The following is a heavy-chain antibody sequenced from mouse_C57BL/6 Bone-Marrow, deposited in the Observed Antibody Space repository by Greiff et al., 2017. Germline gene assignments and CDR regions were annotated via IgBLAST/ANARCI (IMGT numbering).Heavy chain of an antibody. CDR3: ARDGGYSFAY. D-gene: IGHD2-3*01. J-gene: IGHJ3*01. Sequence: EVQLQQSGPELVKPGASVKISCKASGYSFTGYYMNWVKQSPEKSLEWIGEINPSTGGTTYNQKLKAKATLTVDKASSTAYMQLKSLTSEDSAVYYCARDGGYSFAYWGQGTLVTVSA. CDR2: INPSTGGT. V-gene: IGHV1-42*01. CDR1: GYSFTGYY.